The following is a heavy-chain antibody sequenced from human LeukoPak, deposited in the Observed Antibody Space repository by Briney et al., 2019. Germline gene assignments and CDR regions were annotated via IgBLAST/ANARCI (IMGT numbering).Heavy chain of an antibody. D-gene: IGHD2/OR15-2a*01. CDR2: IYYSGST. J-gene: IGHJ2*01. V-gene: IGHV4-39*01. CDR1: GGSITTSSYY. CDR3: ARAFRARYFDL. Sequence: SETLSLICTVSGGSITTSSYYWGWIRQPPGKGLGWIGIIYYSGSTYYNPSLKGRVTISVDTSKNQFSLKLSSVTAADTAVYYCARAFRARYFDLWGRGTLVTVSS.